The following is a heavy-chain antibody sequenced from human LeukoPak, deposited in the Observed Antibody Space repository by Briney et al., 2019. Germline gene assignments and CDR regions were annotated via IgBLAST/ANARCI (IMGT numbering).Heavy chain of an antibody. CDR2: IYSDNT. D-gene: IGHD4/OR15-4a*01. J-gene: IGHJ4*02. V-gene: IGHV3-53*01. Sequence: GGSLRLSCTVSGFTVSSNSMSWVRQAPGKGLEWVSSIYSDNTHYSDSVKGRFTISRDNSKNTLYLQMNSLRAEDTAVYYCARRAGAYSHPYDYWGQGTLVTVPS. CDR3: ARRAGAYSHPYDY. CDR1: GFTVSSNS.